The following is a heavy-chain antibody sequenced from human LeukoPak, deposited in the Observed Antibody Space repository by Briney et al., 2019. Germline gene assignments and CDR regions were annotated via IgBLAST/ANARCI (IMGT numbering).Heavy chain of an antibody. CDR1: GYTLTELS. Sequence: ASVKVSCKVSGYTLTELSMHWVRQAPGKGLEWMGGFDPEDGETIYAQKFQGRVTMTEDTSTDTAYMELSSLRSEDTAVYYCATPPYSSARPYYDAFDIWGQGTMVTVSS. J-gene: IGHJ3*02. V-gene: IGHV1-24*01. D-gene: IGHD6-19*01. CDR2: FDPEDGET. CDR3: ATPPYSSARPYYDAFDI.